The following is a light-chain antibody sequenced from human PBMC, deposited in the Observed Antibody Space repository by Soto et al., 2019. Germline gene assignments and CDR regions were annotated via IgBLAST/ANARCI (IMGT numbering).Light chain of an antibody. CDR2: GAS. V-gene: IGKV3-20*01. Sequence: EIVLTQSPGTLSLSPGESATLSCRASQSVDRNYLAWFQQKPGQAPRLLIYGASSRATGIPPRFSGSGSGTEFVLTISGLEPEDFAVYYCHQFASTPQTFGQGTKVERK. CDR1: QSVDRNY. CDR3: HQFASTPQT. J-gene: IGKJ1*01.